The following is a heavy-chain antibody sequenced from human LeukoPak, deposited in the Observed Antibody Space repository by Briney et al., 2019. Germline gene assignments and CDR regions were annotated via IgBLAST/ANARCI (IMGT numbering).Heavy chain of an antibody. J-gene: IGHJ4*02. D-gene: IGHD3-16*01. CDR3: AREPYDYVWGSSFDY. CDR1: GYTFTNYA. Sequence: ASVKVSCKASGYTFTNYAINWVRQAPGHGLEWMGWISIYNGSKNYTQNLQGRVTMTEDTSTDTAYMELSSLRSEDTAVYYCAREPYDYVWGSSFDYWGQGTLVTVSS. CDR2: ISIYNGSK. V-gene: IGHV1-18*01.